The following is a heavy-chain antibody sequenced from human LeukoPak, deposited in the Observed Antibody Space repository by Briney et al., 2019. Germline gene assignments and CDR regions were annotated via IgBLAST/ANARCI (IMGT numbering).Heavy chain of an antibody. Sequence: ASVKVSCKASGYTFTSYGISWVRQAPGQGLEWMGWISAYNGNTNYAQKLQGRVTMTTDTSTSTAYMELRSLRSDDTAVYYCARGQQWLVRDYYYYGMDVWGQGTTVTVSS. V-gene: IGHV1-18*01. CDR3: ARGQQWLVRDYYYYGMDV. CDR2: ISAYNGNT. D-gene: IGHD6-19*01. J-gene: IGHJ6*02. CDR1: GYTFTSYG.